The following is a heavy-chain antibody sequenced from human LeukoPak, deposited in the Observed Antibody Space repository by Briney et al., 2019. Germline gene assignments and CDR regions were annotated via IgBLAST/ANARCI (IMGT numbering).Heavy chain of an antibody. J-gene: IGHJ3*02. V-gene: IGHV4-4*07. CDR3: ARGYSSSWLPRGGHAFDI. Sequence: PSETLSLTCTVSGGSISSYYWSWIRQPAGKGLEWIGRIYTSGSTNYNPSLKSRVTMSVDTSKNQFSLKLSSVTAADTAVYYCARGYSSSWLPRGGHAFDIWAKGQWSPSLQ. CDR1: GGSISSYY. D-gene: IGHD6-13*01. CDR2: IYTSGST.